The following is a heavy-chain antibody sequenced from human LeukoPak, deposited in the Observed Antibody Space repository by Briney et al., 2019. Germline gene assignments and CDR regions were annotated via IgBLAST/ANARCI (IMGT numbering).Heavy chain of an antibody. V-gene: IGHV6-1*01. CDR2: TYYRSKWYN. D-gene: IGHD4-17*01. CDR1: GDSVSSNSAT. Sequence: SQTLSLTCALSGDSVSSNSATWNWMRQSPSRGLEWLGRTYYRSKWYNDYAVSVRSRITIIPDTSKNQFSLQLNSVTPEDTAVYYCGRGSLDYEVLDYYYYMDVWGKGTTVTVSS. J-gene: IGHJ6*03. CDR3: GRGSLDYEVLDYYYYMDV.